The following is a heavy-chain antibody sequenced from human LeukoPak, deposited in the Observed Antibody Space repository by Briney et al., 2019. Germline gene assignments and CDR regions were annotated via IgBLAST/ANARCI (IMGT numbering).Heavy chain of an antibody. CDR1: GGSISSYS. CDR3: ARRYCSGGYCYSDY. Sequence: SETLSLTCTVSGGSISSYSWSWLRQPPGKGLEWIGYIYYSGSTNYNPSLKSRLTISVDTSKNQFSLKLSSVTAADTAVYYCARRYCSGGYCYSDYWGQGTLVTVSS. CDR2: IYYSGST. V-gene: IGHV4-59*08. D-gene: IGHD2-15*01. J-gene: IGHJ4*02.